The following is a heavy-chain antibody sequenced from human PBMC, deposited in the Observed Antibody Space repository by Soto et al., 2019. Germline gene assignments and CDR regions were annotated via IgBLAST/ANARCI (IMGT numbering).Heavy chain of an antibody. CDR1: GFTFSSYG. V-gene: IGHV3-33*01. J-gene: IGHJ4*02. CDR2: IWYDGSNK. CDR3: ARGHYDFWSGSRRAHYWLDY. Sequence: GGSLRLSCAASGFTFSSYGMHWVRQAPGKGLEWVAVIWYDGSNKYYADSVKGRFTISRDNSKNTLYLQMNSLRAEDTAVYYCARGHYDFWSGSRRAHYWLDYWGQGTLVTVSS. D-gene: IGHD3-3*01.